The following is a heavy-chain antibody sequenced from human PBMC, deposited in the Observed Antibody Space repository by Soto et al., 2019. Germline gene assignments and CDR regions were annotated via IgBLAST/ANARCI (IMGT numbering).Heavy chain of an antibody. CDR3: ARLLRYLDWLPRYYFDY. V-gene: IGHV4-34*01. CDR2: INHSGST. CDR1: GGSFSGYY. Sequence: PSETLSLTCAVYGGSFSGYYWSWIRQPPGKGLEWIGEINHSGSTNYNPSLKSRVTISADTSKNQFSLKLSSVTAADTAVYYCARLLRYLDWLPRYYFDYWGQGTLVTVSS. D-gene: IGHD3-9*01. J-gene: IGHJ4*02.